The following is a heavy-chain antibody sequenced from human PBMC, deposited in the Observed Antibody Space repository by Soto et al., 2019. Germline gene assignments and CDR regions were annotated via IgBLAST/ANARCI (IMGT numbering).Heavy chain of an antibody. CDR1: GGTFSSFT. CDR2: IIPIYGTA. CDR3: AKDRRADWESYYYYAMDV. Sequence: VQLVQSGAEVKKLGSSVKVSCKASGGTFSSFTISWVRQAPGQGLEWMGGIIPIYGTANYAQKFQGRVTITADASTRTAYMELSSLRSEDTAVYYCAKDRRADWESYYYYAMDVWGQGTTVTVSS. V-gene: IGHV1-69*01. J-gene: IGHJ6*02. D-gene: IGHD1-26*01.